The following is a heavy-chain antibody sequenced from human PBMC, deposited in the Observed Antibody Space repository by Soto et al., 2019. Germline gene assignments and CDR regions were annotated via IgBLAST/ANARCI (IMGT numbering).Heavy chain of an antibody. CDR2: IIPIFGTA. CDR1: GGTFSSYA. D-gene: IGHD3-16*01. J-gene: IGHJ3*02. Sequence: QVQLVQSGAEVKKPGSSVKVSCKASGGTFSSYAISWVRQAPGQGLEWMGGIIPIFGTANYAQKLQGRVTITPDESTTTAHPEPSSRSSGDPAGYYRASEYHTGEGAFAIRGQGTLDTVSS. V-gene: IGHV1-69*05. CDR3: ASEYHTGEGAFAI.